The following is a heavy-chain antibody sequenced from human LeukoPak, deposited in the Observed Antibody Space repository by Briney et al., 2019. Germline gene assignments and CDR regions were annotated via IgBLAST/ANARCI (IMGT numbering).Heavy chain of an antibody. Sequence: ASVKVSRKASGYTFTSYYMHWVRQAPGQGLEWMGIINPSGGSTSYAQKFQGRVTMTRDTSTCTVYMELSSLRSEDTAVYYCARDDTAMALDYWGQGTLVTVSS. CDR1: GYTFTSYY. V-gene: IGHV1-46*01. CDR3: ARDDTAMALDY. D-gene: IGHD5-18*01. CDR2: INPSGGST. J-gene: IGHJ4*02.